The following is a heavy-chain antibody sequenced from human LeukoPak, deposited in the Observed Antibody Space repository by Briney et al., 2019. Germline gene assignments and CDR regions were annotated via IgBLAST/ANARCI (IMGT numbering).Heavy chain of an antibody. CDR2: IVPIFGTT. CDR1: GCTFNYNG. CDR3: ARYRVSAGISYWYFDL. D-gene: IGHD1-14*01. Sequence: SVKVSCRASGCTFNYNGISWVRQAPGQGLEWLGGIVPIFGTTNYPQKFQDRVTIGADESRSTAFMELRSLRYEDTAVYFCARYRVSAGISYWYFDLWGPGTLVTVSS. J-gene: IGHJ2*01. V-gene: IGHV1-69*13.